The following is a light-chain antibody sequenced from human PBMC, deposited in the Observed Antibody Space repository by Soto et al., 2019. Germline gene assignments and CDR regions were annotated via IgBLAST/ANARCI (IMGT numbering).Light chain of an antibody. CDR2: AAS. J-gene: IGKJ1*01. V-gene: IGKV3-20*01. CDR3: QQFKDYVWT. Sequence: EVVLTQSPGTLSLSPGERATLSCRASQSVSSSQLTWFQQKPGQAPRLLIYAASNRAAGIPDRFSGSGSGTDFTLTISRLEPEDFATYYCQQFKDYVWTFGQGTKV. CDR1: QSVSSSQ.